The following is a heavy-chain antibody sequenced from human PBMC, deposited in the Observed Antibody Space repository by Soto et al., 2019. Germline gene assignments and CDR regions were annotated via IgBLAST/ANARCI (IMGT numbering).Heavy chain of an antibody. CDR2: ISSSSSYI. V-gene: IGHV3-21*01. Sequence: GGSLRLSCAASGFTFSSYSMNWVRQAPGKGLEWVSSISSSSSYIYYADSVKGRFTISRDNAKNSLYLQMNSLRAEDTAVYYCARDNSGPRKSRLFDYWGQGTLVTVSS. J-gene: IGHJ4*02. CDR3: ARDNSGPRKSRLFDY. CDR1: GFTFSSYS. D-gene: IGHD6-19*01.